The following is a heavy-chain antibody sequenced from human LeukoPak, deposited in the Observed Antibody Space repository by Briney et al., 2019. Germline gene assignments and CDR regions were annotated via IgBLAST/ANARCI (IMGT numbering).Heavy chain of an antibody. J-gene: IGHJ4*02. CDR1: RLGFAVSA. CDR3: IRHIEYVAPAS. Sequence: GGSLSLSCAASRLGFAVSAVRWVRQTSGGGLGWIVWVRSRDKNYATIYGASARGRFTISRDDSRNTASLQMNSLNTEDTAVYYCIRHIEYVAPASGGEGTLLTVPS. CDR2: VRSRDKNYAT. D-gene: IGHD3-16*01. V-gene: IGHV3-73*01.